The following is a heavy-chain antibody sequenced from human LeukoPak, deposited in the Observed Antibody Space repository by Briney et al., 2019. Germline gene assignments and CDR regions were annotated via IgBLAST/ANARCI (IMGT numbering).Heavy chain of an antibody. CDR3: AKGGVVTTAYYYYYMDV. Sequence: GGSLRLSCAASGFTFSSYAMHWVRQAPGKGLEWVAVISYDGSNKYYADSVKGRFTISRDNSKNTLYLQMNSLRAEDTAVYYCAKGGVVTTAYYYYYMDVWGKGTTVTISS. CDR1: GFTFSSYA. J-gene: IGHJ6*03. V-gene: IGHV3-30*04. D-gene: IGHD2-21*02. CDR2: ISYDGSNK.